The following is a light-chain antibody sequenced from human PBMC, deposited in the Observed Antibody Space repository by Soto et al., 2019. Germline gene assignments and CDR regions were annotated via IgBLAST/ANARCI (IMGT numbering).Light chain of an antibody. CDR3: SSYTNSITHV. J-gene: IGLJ3*02. CDR1: SSDVGGYDY. Sequence: QSALTQPASVSGSPGQSITISCTGTSSDVGGYDYVSWYQQHPGKAPKLMIYGVSNRPSGASNRFSGSKSGNTASLTISGLQAEDEADYYCSSYTNSITHVFGGGTKLTVL. V-gene: IGLV2-14*03. CDR2: GVS.